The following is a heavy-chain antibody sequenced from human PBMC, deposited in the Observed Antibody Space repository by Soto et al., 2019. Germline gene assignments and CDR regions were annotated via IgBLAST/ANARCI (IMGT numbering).Heavy chain of an antibody. J-gene: IGHJ6*02. CDR3: ASRSGYYISYGMDV. CDR1: GYTFTSYA. Sequence: ASVKVSCKASGYTFTSYAMHWVRQAPGQRLEWMGWINAGNGNTKYSQKFQGSVTITRDTSASTAYMELSSLRSEDTAVYYCASRSGYYISYGMDVWGQGTTVTVSS. D-gene: IGHD3-3*01. CDR2: INAGNGNT. V-gene: IGHV1-3*01.